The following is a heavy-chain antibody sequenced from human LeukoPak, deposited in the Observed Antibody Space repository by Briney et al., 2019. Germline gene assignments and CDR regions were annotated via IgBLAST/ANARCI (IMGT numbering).Heavy chain of an antibody. D-gene: IGHD2-2*01. J-gene: IGHJ4*02. CDR3: ARSKSRYCSSTSCYDLSY. Sequence: SETLSLTCIVSGGSINNYYWSWIRQPPGKGLEWIGYIYYSGSTNYNPSLKSRVTISVDTSKNQFSLKLSSVTAADTAVYYCARSKSRYCSSTSCYDLSYWGQGTLVTVSS. V-gene: IGHV4-59*01. CDR1: GGSINNYY. CDR2: IYYSGST.